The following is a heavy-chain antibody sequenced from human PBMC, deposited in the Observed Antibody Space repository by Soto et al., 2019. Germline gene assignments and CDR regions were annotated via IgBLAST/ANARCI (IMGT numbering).Heavy chain of an antibody. CDR2: ISSSGSTI. D-gene: IGHD3-3*01. CDR3: ARGIRLLEWLTHYYYYGMEV. J-gene: IGHJ6*02. Sequence: GGSLRLSCAASGFTFSSYEMNWVRQAPGKGLEWVSYISSSGSTIYYADSVKGRFTISRDNAKNSLYLQMNSLRAEDTAVYYCARGIRLLEWLTHYYYYGMEVWGQGTTVTVYS. CDR1: GFTFSSYE. V-gene: IGHV3-48*03.